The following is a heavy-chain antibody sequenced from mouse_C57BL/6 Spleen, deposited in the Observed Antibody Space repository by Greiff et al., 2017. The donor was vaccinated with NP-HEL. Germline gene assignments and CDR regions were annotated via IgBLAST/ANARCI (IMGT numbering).Heavy chain of an antibody. V-gene: IGHV3-6*01. J-gene: IGHJ4*01. D-gene: IGHD1-1*01. CDR1: GYSITSGYY. Sequence: ESGPGLVKPSQSLSLTCSVTGYSITSGYYWNWIRQFPGNKLEWMGYISYDGSNNYNPSLKNRISITRDTSKNQFFLKLNSVTTEDTATYYCARIYYYGSQAMDYWGQGTSVTVSS. CDR2: ISYDGSN. CDR3: ARIYYYGSQAMDY.